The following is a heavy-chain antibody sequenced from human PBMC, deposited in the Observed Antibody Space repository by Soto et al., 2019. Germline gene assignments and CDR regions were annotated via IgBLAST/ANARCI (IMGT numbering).Heavy chain of an antibody. CDR3: ASSLLVGYGLEGESD. J-gene: IGHJ4*02. V-gene: IGHV1-8*01. Sequence: ASVKVSCKASGYTFTSYDINWVRQATGQGLEWMGWMNPNSGNTGYAQKFQGRVTMTRNTSISTAYMELSSLRSDDTAVYYCASSLLVGYGLEGESDWGQGTLVTVSS. CDR2: MNPNSGNT. CDR1: GYTFTSYD. D-gene: IGHD5-18*01.